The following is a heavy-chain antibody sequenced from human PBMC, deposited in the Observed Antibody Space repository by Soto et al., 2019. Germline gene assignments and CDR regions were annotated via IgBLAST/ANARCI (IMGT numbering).Heavy chain of an antibody. CDR2: INPGDGNT. Sequence: ASVKVSCKASGYTFTYYTVHWVRQAPGQRLEWMGWINPGDGNTNYAQKFQGWVTMTRDTSISTAYMELSRLRSDDTAVYYCARDLYYYGSGSPPSYGLAVWGQGTTVTVSS. V-gene: IGHV1-3*01. CDR1: GYTFTYYT. D-gene: IGHD3-10*01. J-gene: IGHJ6*02. CDR3: ARDLYYYGSGSPPSYGLAV.